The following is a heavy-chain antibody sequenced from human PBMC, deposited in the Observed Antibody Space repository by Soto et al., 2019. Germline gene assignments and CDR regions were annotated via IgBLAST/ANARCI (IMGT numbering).Heavy chain of an antibody. Sequence: QVQLVQSGAEVKKPGSSVKVSCKASGGTFSSYSINWVRQAPGQGLEWMGEFIPIFGTANYAQKFQGRVTITADETTSTAHMELSSLRSEDTAVYYCARDGGRHSGGIDYWGQGTLVTVSS. CDR3: ARDGGRHSGGIDY. D-gene: IGHD1-26*01. CDR1: GGTFSSYS. CDR2: FIPIFGTA. V-gene: IGHV1-69*01. J-gene: IGHJ4*02.